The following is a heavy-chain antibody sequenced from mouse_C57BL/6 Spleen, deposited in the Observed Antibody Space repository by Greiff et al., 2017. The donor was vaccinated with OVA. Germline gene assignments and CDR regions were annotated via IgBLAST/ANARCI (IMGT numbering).Heavy chain of an antibody. CDR1: GYTFTSYW. CDR2: IHPNSGST. V-gene: IGHV1-64*01. D-gene: IGHD1-1*02. Sequence: QVQLQQPGAELVKPGASVKLSCKASGYTFTSYWMHWVKQRPGQGLEWIGMIHPNSGSTNYNEKFKSKATLTVDKSSSTAYMQLSSLTSEDSAVYYCARGLWNPRRGSYWGQGTTLTVSS. CDR3: ARGLWNPRRGSY. J-gene: IGHJ2*01.